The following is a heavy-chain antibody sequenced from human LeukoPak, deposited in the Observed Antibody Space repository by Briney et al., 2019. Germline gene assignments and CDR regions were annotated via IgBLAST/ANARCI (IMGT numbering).Heavy chain of an antibody. V-gene: IGHV4-59*08. CDR1: GGSISSYY. CDR3: ARQGGGFWYFDL. D-gene: IGHD6-25*01. CDR2: IYYSGST. J-gene: IGHJ2*01. Sequence: SETLSLTCTVSGGSISSYYWSWIRQPPGKGLEWIGYIYYSGSTTYNPSLKSRVTISVDTSKNQFSLKLSSVTAADTAVYYCARQGGGFWYFDLWGRGTLVTVSS.